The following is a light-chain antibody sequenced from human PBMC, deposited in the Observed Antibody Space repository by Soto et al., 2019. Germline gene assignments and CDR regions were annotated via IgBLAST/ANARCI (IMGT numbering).Light chain of an antibody. CDR1: QSVSSKY. J-gene: IGKJ1*01. Sequence: DIVLTQSPGTLSLSPGERATLSCRASQSVSSKYLAWYQQKPGQAPRLLIHDASNRATGISARFSGSGSGTDFTLTIGSLQSEDFAVYYCQQYNNWPRTFGQGTKVDIK. CDR3: QQYNNWPRT. CDR2: DAS. V-gene: IGKV3D-15*01.